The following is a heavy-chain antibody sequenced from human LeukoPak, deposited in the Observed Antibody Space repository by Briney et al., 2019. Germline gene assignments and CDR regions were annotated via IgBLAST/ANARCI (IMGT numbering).Heavy chain of an antibody. V-gene: IGHV1-69*13. Sequence: ASVKVSCKASGGTFSSYAISWVRQAPGQGLEWMGGIIPIFGTANYAQKFQGRVTITADESTSTAYMELSSLRSEDTAVYYCARVGGWLEYPTYYYYGMDVWGKGTTVTVSS. CDR2: IIPIFGTA. J-gene: IGHJ6*04. CDR3: ARVGGWLEYPTYYYYGMDV. CDR1: GGTFSSYA. D-gene: IGHD6-19*01.